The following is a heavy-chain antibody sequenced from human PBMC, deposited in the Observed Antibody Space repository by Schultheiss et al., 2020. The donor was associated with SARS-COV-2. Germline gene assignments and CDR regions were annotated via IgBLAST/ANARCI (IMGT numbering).Heavy chain of an antibody. J-gene: IGHJ4*02. V-gene: IGHV4-34*01. D-gene: IGHD5-12*01. CDR1: GYSISSGGYY. Sequence: SQTLSLTCAVSGYSISSGGYYWSWIRQPPGKGLEWIGEINHSGSTNYNPSLKSRVTISVDTSKNQFSLKLSSVTAADTAVYYCARGRGQWSGYDGGVDYWGQGTLVTVSS. CDR3: ARGRGQWSGYDGGVDY. CDR2: INHSGST.